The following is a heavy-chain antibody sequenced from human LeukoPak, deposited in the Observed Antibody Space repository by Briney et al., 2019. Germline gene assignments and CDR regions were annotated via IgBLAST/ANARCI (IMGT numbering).Heavy chain of an antibody. CDR3: ARHTDYSFDC. Sequence: GGSLRLSCAASGFTFSSYAINWVRQAPGKGLEWVSAISGSGGSTYYADSVKGRFTISRDNSKNTVYLQMNSLRAEDTAFYYCARHTDYSFDCWGQGTLVTVSS. D-gene: IGHD4-11*01. CDR1: GFTFSSYA. CDR2: ISGSGGST. V-gene: IGHV3-23*01. J-gene: IGHJ4*02.